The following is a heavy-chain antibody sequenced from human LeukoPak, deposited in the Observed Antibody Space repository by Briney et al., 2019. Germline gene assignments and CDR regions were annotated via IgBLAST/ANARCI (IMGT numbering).Heavy chain of an antibody. CDR3: VRAKDGGTYDY. D-gene: IGHD3-16*01. CDR1: GYTFTTYF. Sequence: ASVKVSCKASGYTFTTYFLHWVRQAPGQGLEWMGTFKPNTRTAHRGLRFRDRVRMTGDMSTSTVFLELNSLRSDDTAVYYCVRAKDGGTYDYWGQGTLVTVST. CDR2: FKPNTRTA. J-gene: IGHJ4*01. V-gene: IGHV1-46*01.